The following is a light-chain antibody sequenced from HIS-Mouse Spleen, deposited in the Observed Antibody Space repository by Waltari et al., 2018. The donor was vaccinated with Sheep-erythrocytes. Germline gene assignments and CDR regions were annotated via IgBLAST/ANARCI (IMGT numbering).Light chain of an antibody. CDR2: DVS. CDR1: SSDVGGYNY. J-gene: IGLJ1*01. CDR3: SSYTSSSTLV. Sequence: QSALTQPASVSGSPGQSITISCTGTSSDVGGYNYVSWYQQHPGKAPKLMIYDVSNRPSGVSNRCSGSKSGNTASLTISGLQAEDEADYYCSSYTSSSTLVFGTGTKVTVI. V-gene: IGLV2-14*03.